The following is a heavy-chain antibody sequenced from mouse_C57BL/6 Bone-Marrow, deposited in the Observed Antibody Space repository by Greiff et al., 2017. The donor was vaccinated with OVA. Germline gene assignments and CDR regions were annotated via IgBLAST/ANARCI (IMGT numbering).Heavy chain of an antibody. J-gene: IGHJ3*01. CDR2: INPNNGGT. CDR1: GYTFTDYN. D-gene: IGHD4-1*01. CDR3: ARSWDGAY. V-gene: IGHV1-22*01. Sequence: VQLQQSGPELVKPGASVKMSCKASGYTFTDYNMHWVKQSHGKSLEWIGYINPNNGGTSYNQKFQGKATLTVNKSSSTAYMELHSLASEDSAVYYCARSWDGAYWGQGTLVTVSA.